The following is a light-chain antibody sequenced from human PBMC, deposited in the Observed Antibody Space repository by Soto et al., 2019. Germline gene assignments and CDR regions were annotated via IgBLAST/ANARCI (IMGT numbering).Light chain of an antibody. V-gene: IGKV1-5*03. J-gene: IGKJ1*01. CDR3: QQYSSYWT. CDR2: KAS. CDR1: QSISNW. Sequence: DIQMTQSPSTLSASVGDRVTITCRPSQSISNWLAWYQQKPGKAPKLLIHKASSLQSGVPSRFSGSASGTEFTLTISSLQPDDSATYYCQQYSSYWTFGQGTKVEIK.